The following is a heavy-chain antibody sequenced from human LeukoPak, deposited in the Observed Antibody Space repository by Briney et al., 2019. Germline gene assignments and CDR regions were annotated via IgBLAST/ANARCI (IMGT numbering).Heavy chain of an antibody. CDR2: INNDGSYI. CDR1: GFIFSNSA. D-gene: IGHD3-9*01. V-gene: IGHV3-21*01. J-gene: IGHJ4*02. Sequence: GVSLRLSCAASGFIFSNSAMNWVRQAPGKGLEWVSSINNDGSYIYYAGSVKGRFTITRDNAKNSLYLRLNSLRVEDTAVYYCARDPTHYLRYGYFDYWGQGTLVTVSS. CDR3: ARDPTHYLRYGYFDY.